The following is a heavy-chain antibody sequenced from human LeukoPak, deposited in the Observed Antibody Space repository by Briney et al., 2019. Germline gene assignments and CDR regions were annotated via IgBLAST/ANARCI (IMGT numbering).Heavy chain of an antibody. Sequence: GGSLRLSCAASGFTFSSYWMSWVRQAPGKGLEWVANIKQDGSEKYYVDSVKGRFTISRDNAKNSLYLQMNSLRAEDTAVYYRARGSDPYYFDYWGQGTLVTVSS. CDR3: ARGSDPYYFDY. J-gene: IGHJ4*02. V-gene: IGHV3-7*01. CDR2: IKQDGSEK. CDR1: GFTFSSYW.